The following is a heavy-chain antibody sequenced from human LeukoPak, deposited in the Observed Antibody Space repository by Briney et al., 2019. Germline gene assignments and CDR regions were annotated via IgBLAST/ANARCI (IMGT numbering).Heavy chain of an antibody. CDR2: IYYSGTI. D-gene: IGHD2-2*01. Sequence: PSGTLSLTCTVSVDSTTNYSWNWLRLPPGKGLEWIGNIYYSGTIQYSPSLNTRVTISMDDYENQFSLKLKSVVTADAAIDCGSRSLWYQHYNTMDAWGQGTTVTVAS. V-gene: IGHV4-59*01. CDR1: VDSTTNYS. CDR3: SRSLWYQHYNTMDA. J-gene: IGHJ6*02.